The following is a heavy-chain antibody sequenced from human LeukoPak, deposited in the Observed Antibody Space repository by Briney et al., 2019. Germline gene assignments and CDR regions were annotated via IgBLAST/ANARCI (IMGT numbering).Heavy chain of an antibody. Sequence: SETLSLTCTVSGGSISSSSYYWGWIRQPPGKGLEWIGYIYYSGSTYYNPSLKSRVTISVDTSKNQFSLKLSSVTAADTAVYYCARSTVTTFDWFDPWGQGTLVTVSS. V-gene: IGHV4-39*07. D-gene: IGHD4-17*01. CDR3: ARSTVTTFDWFDP. CDR1: GGSISSSSYY. J-gene: IGHJ5*02. CDR2: IYYSGST.